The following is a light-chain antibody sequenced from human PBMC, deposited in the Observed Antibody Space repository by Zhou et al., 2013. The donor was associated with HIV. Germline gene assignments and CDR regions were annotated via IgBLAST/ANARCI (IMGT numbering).Light chain of an antibody. V-gene: IGKV1-39*01. CDR2: GAS. J-gene: IGKJ5*01. CDR1: QTIDNY. CDR3: QQSDSVPIS. Sequence: DIQMTQSPTSLSASVGDRVTITCRPSQTIDNYLNWYQRKPGKAPKLLIYGASILHSGVPSRFSGSGSATEFALTISSLQAEDFATYYCQQSDSVPISFGQGTRLHIK.